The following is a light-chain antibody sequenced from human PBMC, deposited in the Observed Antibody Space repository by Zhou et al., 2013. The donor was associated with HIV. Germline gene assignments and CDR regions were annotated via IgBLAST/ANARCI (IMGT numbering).Light chain of an antibody. CDR3: QHYSSFPIT. Sequence: AIQMTQSPSSLSASTGDRVTLTCRASQNVNSDLAWYQQKPGKAPNLLVFGASILQSGVPSRFSGNGSGTEFTLSINSLQPEDFATYYCQHYSSFPITFGQGTRLDIK. V-gene: IGKV1-8*01. CDR2: GAS. CDR1: QNVNSD. J-gene: IGKJ5*01.